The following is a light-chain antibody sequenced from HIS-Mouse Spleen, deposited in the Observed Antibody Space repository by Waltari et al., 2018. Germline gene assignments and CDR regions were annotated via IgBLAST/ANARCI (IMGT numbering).Light chain of an antibody. CDR2: SNN. J-gene: IGLJ1*01. V-gene: IGLV1-44*01. CDR3: AAWDDSLNGYV. Sequence: QSVLTQPPSASGTPGQRVTISCSGSSPNIASNTVNWYQQLPGTAPKLLIYSNNQRPSGVPDRFSGSKSGTSASLAISGLQSEDEADYYCAAWDDSLNGYVFGTGTKVTVL. CDR1: SPNIASNT.